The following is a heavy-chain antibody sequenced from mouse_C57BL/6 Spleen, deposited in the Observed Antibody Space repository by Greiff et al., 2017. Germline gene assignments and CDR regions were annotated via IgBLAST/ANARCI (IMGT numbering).Heavy chain of an antibody. Sequence: QVQLQQSGAELVRPGASVKLSCKASGYTFTDYYINWVKQRPGQGLEWIARIYPGSGNTYYNEKFKGKATLTAEKSSSTAYMQLSSLTSEDSAVYCCARYGLRRSFFDYWGQGTLVTVSA. CDR1: GYTFTDYY. CDR3: ARYGLRRSFFDY. J-gene: IGHJ3*01. V-gene: IGHV1-76*01. CDR2: IYPGSGNT. D-gene: IGHD2-4*01.